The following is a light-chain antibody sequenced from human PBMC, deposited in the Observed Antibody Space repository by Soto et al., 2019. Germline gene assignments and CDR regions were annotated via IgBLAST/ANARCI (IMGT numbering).Light chain of an antibody. Sequence: EIVLTQSPATLSLSPGERVTLSCRASQNVSTSLAWYQQKPGQAPRLLIYDASDRATGIPARFSGSGSGTDFTLTISSPEPEASAVYYCQQRTNWLTFGPGTKVDIK. CDR2: DAS. CDR3: QQRTNWLT. J-gene: IGKJ3*01. CDR1: QNVSTS. V-gene: IGKV3-11*01.